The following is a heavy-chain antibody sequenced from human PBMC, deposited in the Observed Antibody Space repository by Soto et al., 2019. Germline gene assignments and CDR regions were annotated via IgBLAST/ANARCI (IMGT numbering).Heavy chain of an antibody. Sequence: GSLRLACPASGFTFSTYAMSWVRQAPGKGLEWVSAISGSGENTYYADSVKGRFTISRDTSKNTLYLQMNSLTAEDTALYYCAKDYYYATSGTDFWGQGTLVTVYS. J-gene: IGHJ4*02. CDR2: ISGSGENT. D-gene: IGHD3-22*01. CDR3: AKDYYYATSGTDF. CDR1: GFTFSTYA. V-gene: IGHV3-23*01.